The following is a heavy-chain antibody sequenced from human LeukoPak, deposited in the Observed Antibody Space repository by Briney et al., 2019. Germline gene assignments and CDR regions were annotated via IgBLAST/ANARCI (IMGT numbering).Heavy chain of an antibody. CDR2: IIPIFGTA. D-gene: IGHD3-16*02. CDR3: ARSSYDYVWGSYRYYYYYYYMDV. V-gene: IGHV1-69*13. J-gene: IGHJ6*03. Sequence: SVKVSCKASGGTFSSYAISWVRQAPGQGLEWMGGIIPIFGTANYAQKFQGRVTITADESTSTAYMELSSLRSEDTAVYYCARSSYDYVWGSYRYYYYYYYMDVWGKGTTVTISS. CDR1: GGTFSSYA.